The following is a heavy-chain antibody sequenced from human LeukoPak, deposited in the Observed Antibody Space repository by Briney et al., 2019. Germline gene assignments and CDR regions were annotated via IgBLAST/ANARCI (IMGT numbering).Heavy chain of an antibody. CDR2: IHPGGST. V-gene: IGHV4-34*01. CDR3: ARAPDRIRFDP. Sequence: SETLSLTCAVYGGSLRADFWSWIRQPPGKGLEWIGDIHPGGSTKYNPSLESRVTISVHTSKNQFSLRLTSVTAADTAVYYCARAPDRIRFDPWGQGALVPVSS. CDR1: GGSLRADF. D-gene: IGHD1-14*01. J-gene: IGHJ5*02.